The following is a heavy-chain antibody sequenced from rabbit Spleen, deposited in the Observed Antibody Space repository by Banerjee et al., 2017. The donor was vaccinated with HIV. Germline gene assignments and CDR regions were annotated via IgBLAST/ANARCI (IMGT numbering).Heavy chain of an antibody. CDR2: IANGDGST. J-gene: IGHJ4*01. Sequence: QEQLVESGGGLVQPEGSLALTCKASGFDFSSNAMCWVRQAPGKGPEWIACIANGDGSTYYASWVNGRFTISRSTSLNTVTLQMTSLTAADTATYFCARDGGRGSYYADRLNLWGPGTLVTVS. V-gene: IGHV1S47*01. CDR3: ARDGGRGSYYADRLNL. D-gene: IGHD8-1*01. CDR1: GFDFSSNA.